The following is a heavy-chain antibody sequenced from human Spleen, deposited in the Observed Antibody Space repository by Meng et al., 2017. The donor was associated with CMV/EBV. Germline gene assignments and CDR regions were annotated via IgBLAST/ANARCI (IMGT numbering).Heavy chain of an antibody. CDR2: IGTVGDT. J-gene: IGHJ6*02. Sequence: ETLSLTCAASGFTFSNYDMHWVRQATGKGLEWVSAIGTVGDTYYSGSVKGRFTVSRENAKNSLYLQMNSLGAGDTAVYYCARGALSGYSSGWFLGYYYYDMDVWGQGTTVTVSS. D-gene: IGHD6-19*01. CDR3: ARGALSGYSSGWFLGYYYYDMDV. CDR1: GFTFSNYD. V-gene: IGHV3-13*01.